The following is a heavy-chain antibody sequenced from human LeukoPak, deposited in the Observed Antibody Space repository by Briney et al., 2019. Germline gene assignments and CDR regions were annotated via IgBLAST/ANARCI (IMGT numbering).Heavy chain of an antibody. V-gene: IGHV3-21*01. J-gene: IGHJ4*02. D-gene: IGHD3-10*01. CDR1: GFTFSSYS. CDR2: ISSTSSYI. CDR3: AKDLGGITMVRGHFDY. Sequence: PGGSLRLSCAASGFTFSSYSMNWVRQAPGKGLEWVSSISSTSSYIDYADSVKGRFTISRDNSKNTLYLQMNSLRAEDAAVYYCAKDLGGITMVRGHFDYWGQGTLVTVSS.